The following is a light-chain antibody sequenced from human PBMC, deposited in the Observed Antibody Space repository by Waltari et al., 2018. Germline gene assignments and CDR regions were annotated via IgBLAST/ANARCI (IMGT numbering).Light chain of an antibody. Sequence: QSVLTQPPSVSAAPGQRVTISCSGGSSNIGNNYVSWYRQFPGTAPKLLIYENSERTSGIPGRFSGSKSGTSATLDITGLQAGDEADYYCGTWDSSLSGAVFEGGTHLTVL. J-gene: IGLJ7*01. CDR2: ENS. CDR3: GTWDSSLSGAV. V-gene: IGLV1-51*02. CDR1: SSNIGNNY.